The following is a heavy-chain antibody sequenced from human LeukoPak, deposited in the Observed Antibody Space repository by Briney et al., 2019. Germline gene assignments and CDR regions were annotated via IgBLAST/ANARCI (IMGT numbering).Heavy chain of an antibody. J-gene: IGHJ5*02. Sequence: SGPTLFKPPPTLTLTCTFSGFSLSTRGGGVGWIRQPPGKALEWLALIYWDDDKRYSPSLKSRLTITMDTSKNQVVLTMTNMDPVDTATYYCAHRPTTGKWFDPWGQGTLVTVSS. CDR1: GFSLSTRGGG. V-gene: IGHV2-5*02. CDR2: IYWDDDK. D-gene: IGHD4-17*01. CDR3: AHRPTTGKWFDP.